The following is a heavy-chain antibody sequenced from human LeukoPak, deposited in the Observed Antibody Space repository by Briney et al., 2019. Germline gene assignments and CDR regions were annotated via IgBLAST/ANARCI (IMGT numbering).Heavy chain of an antibody. CDR2: INPSGGST. Sequence: ASVKVSCKASGYTFTSYYMHGVRQAPGRGLEWMGIINPSGGSTSYAQKFQGRVTMTRDTSTSTVYMEPSSLRSEDTAVYYCARVGASTVTTVYWGQGTLVTVSS. CDR1: GYTFTSYY. D-gene: IGHD4-17*01. J-gene: IGHJ4*02. CDR3: ARVGASTVTTVY. V-gene: IGHV1-46*01.